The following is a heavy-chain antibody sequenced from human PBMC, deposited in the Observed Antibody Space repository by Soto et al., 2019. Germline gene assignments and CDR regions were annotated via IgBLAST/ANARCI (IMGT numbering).Heavy chain of an antibody. J-gene: IGHJ6*02. CDR3: ARTNPTKYYDYVWGDYRREGMDV. D-gene: IGHD3-16*01. CDR2: ILPLSGTS. CDR1: GGTFSAYA. Sequence: QLQLVQSGAEVKKPGSSVKVSCKASGGTFSAYAISWVRQAPGHGLEWMGGILPLSGTSNYTKRFQDRVTISADKSTSTAYMELSSLRSDDTAVYYCARTNPTKYYDYVWGDYRREGMDVWGQGTTVTVSS. V-gene: IGHV1-69*06.